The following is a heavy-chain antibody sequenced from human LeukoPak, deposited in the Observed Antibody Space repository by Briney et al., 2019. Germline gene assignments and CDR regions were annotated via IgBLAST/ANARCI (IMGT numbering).Heavy chain of an antibody. J-gene: IGHJ4*02. Sequence: EASVKVSCKASGGTFSSYAISWVRQAPGQGLEWMGGIIPIFGTANYAQKFQGRVTITADESTSTAYMELSSLRSEDTAVYYCARRKYSAYDLFDYWGQGTLVTVSS. V-gene: IGHV1-69*13. CDR2: IIPIFGTA. CDR1: GGTFSSYA. D-gene: IGHD5-12*01. CDR3: ARRKYSAYDLFDY.